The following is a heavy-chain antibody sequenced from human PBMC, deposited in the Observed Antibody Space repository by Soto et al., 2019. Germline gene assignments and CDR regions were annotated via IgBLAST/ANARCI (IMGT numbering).Heavy chain of an antibody. V-gene: IGHV3-48*03. CDR2: ISSSGSTI. J-gene: IGHJ6*02. CDR3: ARDSVVVVAADPYYYYYGMDV. CDR1: GFTFSSYE. D-gene: IGHD2-15*01. Sequence: PGGSLRLSCSASGFTFSSYEMNWVRQAPGKGLEWVSYISSSGSTIYYADSVKGRFTISGDNAKNSLYLQMNSLRAEDTAVYYCARDSVVVVAADPYYYYYGMDVWGHGTTVTVSS.